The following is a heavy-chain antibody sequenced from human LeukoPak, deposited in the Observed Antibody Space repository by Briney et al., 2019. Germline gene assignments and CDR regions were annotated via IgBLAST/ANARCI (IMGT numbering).Heavy chain of an antibody. CDR1: GFTFSSYA. CDR3: ARAQTMFWEFDGFDI. D-gene: IGHD3-10*02. CDR2: ISGSGGST. Sequence: GGSLRLSCAASGFTFSSYAMSWVRQAPGKGLEWVSAISGSGGSTYYADSVKGRFTISRDNSKNTLYLQMNSLRAEDTAVYYCARAQTMFWEFDGFDIWGRGTKVTVSS. V-gene: IGHV3-23*01. J-gene: IGHJ3*02.